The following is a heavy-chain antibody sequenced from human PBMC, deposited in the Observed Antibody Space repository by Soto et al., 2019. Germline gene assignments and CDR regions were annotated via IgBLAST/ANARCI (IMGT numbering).Heavy chain of an antibody. D-gene: IGHD1-26*01. Sequence: GGSLRLSCAASGFTFSTYGMSWVRQAPGKGLEWVSGISNSDGSTHYADSVKGRFTISRDNSKNTLYLQMNGLTAEDTAVYYCAKDVISYGESYPALFWGQGTLVTGSS. CDR3: AKDVISYGESYPALF. CDR2: ISNSDGST. J-gene: IGHJ4*02. CDR1: GFTFSTYG. V-gene: IGHV3-23*01.